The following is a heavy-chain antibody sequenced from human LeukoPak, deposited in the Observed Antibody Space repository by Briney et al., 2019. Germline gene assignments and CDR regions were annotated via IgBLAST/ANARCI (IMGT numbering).Heavy chain of an antibody. J-gene: IGHJ4*02. V-gene: IGHV5-51*01. CDR3: ARVNSARWLFDC. D-gene: IGHD2/OR15-2a*01. Sequence: GESLKISCKDSGFTIGSFGSYWIAWVRRMPGKGLEWMGSIYPIDSDTRYNPSFEGQVTVSVDRSISTAYLQWSSLKASDTAMYYCARVNSARWLFDCWGQGSLLTVSS. CDR1: GFTIGSFGSYW. CDR2: IYPIDSDT.